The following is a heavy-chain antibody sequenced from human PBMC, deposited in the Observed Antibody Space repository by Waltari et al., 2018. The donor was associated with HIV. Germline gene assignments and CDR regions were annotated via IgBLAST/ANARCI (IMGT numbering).Heavy chain of an antibody. D-gene: IGHD2-15*01. J-gene: IGHJ1*01. CDR1: GYPLSDLS. CDR3: VTLYKQSPLYSNF. Sequence: QVHLIQSAFDMKRPGASVTIACKVSGYPLSDLSMHWVRQGPGHRLEWMGGFEPKNGKPVHSQRFCGRGALAEDTSEDTAYLELNRLTADDTAVYYCVTLYKQSPLYSNFWGQGTLVTVSP. V-gene: IGHV1-24*01. CDR2: FEPKNGKP.